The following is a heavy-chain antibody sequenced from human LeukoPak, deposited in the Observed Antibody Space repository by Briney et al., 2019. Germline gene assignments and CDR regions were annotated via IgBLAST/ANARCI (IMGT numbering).Heavy chain of an antibody. J-gene: IGHJ4*02. CDR2: ISSLSGTI. D-gene: IGHD3-10*01. CDR1: GFTFSSYS. Sequence: GGSLRLSCAASGFTFSSYSMNWVRQAPGEGLEWVSYISSLSGTIYYADSVQGRFTISRDNSKNTLYLQMNSLRAEDTAVYYCARDRYYGSGSYLYWGQGTLVTVSS. CDR3: ARDRYYGSGSYLY. V-gene: IGHV3-48*01.